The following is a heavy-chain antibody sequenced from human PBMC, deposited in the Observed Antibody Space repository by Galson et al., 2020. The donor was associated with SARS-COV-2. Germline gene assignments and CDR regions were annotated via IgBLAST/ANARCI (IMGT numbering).Heavy chain of an antibody. D-gene: IGHD2-2*01. CDR2: ISASSNTI. CDR3: TRAARGYHP. V-gene: IGHV3-48*01. CDR1: GFTFSSSK. J-gene: IGHJ1*01. Sequence: GGSLRLSCAASGFTFSSSKMNWVRQAPGKGLEWVSYISASSNTIYYADSVKGRFTVSRDNAENSLYLQMNALGAEDSAVYYCTRAARGYHPWGQGTLVTVSS.